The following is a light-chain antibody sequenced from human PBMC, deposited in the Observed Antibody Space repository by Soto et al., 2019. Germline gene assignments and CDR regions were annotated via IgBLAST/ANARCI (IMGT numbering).Light chain of an antibody. CDR3: MQVLQTPPT. Sequence: EIVMTQSPLSLPVTPGEPASISCRSSQSLLYSNGYNYLDWYLQKPGQSPQLLIYLGSNRASGVPDRFSGSGSGTDFILKISRVEAEDVGVYFCMQVLQTPPTFGPGTKVDIK. CDR1: QSLLYSNGYNY. J-gene: IGKJ3*01. CDR2: LGS. V-gene: IGKV2-28*01.